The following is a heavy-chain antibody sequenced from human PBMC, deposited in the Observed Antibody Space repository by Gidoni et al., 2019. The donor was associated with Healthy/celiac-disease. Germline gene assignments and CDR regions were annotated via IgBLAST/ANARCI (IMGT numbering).Heavy chain of an antibody. CDR1: GFTFSSYA. CDR2: ISGSGGST. V-gene: IGHV3-23*01. D-gene: IGHD4-17*01. CDR3: ANLRGGGDEEYYYYYYGMDV. Sequence: EVQLLESGGGLVQPGGSLRLACAASGFTFSSYAMSWVRQAPGKGLEWVSAISGSGGSTYYADSVKGRFTISRDKSKNTLYLQMNSLRAEDTAVYYCANLRGGGDEEYYYYYYGMDVWGQGTTVTVSS. J-gene: IGHJ6*02.